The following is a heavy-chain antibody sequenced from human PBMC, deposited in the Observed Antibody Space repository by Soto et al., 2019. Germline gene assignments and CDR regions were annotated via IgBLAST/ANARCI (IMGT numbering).Heavy chain of an antibody. Sequence: EVQLVESGGGLVQPGGSLRLSCAASGFTFSSYAMHWVRQAPGKGLEYVSAISSNGGSTYYANSVKGRFTISRDNSNNPLYVQMGSLRAEDMAVYYWARVHPARRPPRNRHYYMGVWGKGTTVTVSS. J-gene: IGHJ6*03. V-gene: IGHV3-64*01. CDR2: ISSNGGST. CDR1: GFTFSSYA. D-gene: IGHD6-6*01. CDR3: ARVHPARRPPRNRHYYMGV.